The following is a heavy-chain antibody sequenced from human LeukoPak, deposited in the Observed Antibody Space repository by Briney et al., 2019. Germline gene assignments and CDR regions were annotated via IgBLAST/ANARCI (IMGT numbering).Heavy chain of an antibody. CDR3: VKGYSLAV. V-gene: IGHV3-23*01. Sequence: GGSLRLSCAASGFTFSSSAMSWVRQAPGKGLEWVSGFNYSGAGTFYADSVKGRFTISRDNSKNTLYLQMNSLRADDTAVYYCVKGYSLAVWGQGTTVTVSS. CDR1: GFTFSSSA. J-gene: IGHJ6*02. CDR2: FNYSGAGT.